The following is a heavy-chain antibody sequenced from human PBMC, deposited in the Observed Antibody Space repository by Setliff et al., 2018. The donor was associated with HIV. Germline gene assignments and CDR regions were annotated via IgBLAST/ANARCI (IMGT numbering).Heavy chain of an antibody. V-gene: IGHV3-23*01. J-gene: IGHJ6*02. D-gene: IGHD3-3*02. CDR2: ISGSGGST. CDR1: GFTFSSYA. CDR3: AKGISSGRSGMDV. Sequence: GASLKISCAASGFTFSSYAMSWVRQAPGKGLEWVSAISGSGGSTYYADSVKGRFTISRDNSKNTLYLQINSLRAEDTAVYYCAKGISSGRSGMDVWGQGTTVTVS.